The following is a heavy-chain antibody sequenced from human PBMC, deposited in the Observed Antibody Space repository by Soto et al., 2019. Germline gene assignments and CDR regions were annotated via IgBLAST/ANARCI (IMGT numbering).Heavy chain of an antibody. J-gene: IGHJ4*02. CDR2: ISYDGSNK. CDR3: AKDPRWRNRLGYFDY. V-gene: IGHV3-30*18. CDR1: GFTFSSYG. D-gene: IGHD3-3*01. Sequence: QVQLVESGGGVVQPGRSLRLSCAASGFTFSSYGMRWVRQAPGKGLEWVAVISYDGSNKYYADSVKGRFTISRDNSKNTLYLQMNGLRAEDTAVYYCAKDPRWRNRLGYFDYWGQGTLVTVSS.